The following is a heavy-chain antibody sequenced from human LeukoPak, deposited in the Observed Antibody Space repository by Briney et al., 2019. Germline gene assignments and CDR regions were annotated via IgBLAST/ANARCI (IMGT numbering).Heavy chain of an antibody. CDR1: GFTFSSYA. V-gene: IGHV3-7*01. J-gene: IGHJ4*02. CDR2: MKQDGGEK. CDR3: ARNLHDY. Sequence: GGSLRLSCAASGFTFSSYAMEWVRQAPGKGLEWVANMKQDGGEKYYVDSVKGRFTISRDNAKNSLYLQMNSLRGEDTAVYYCARNLHDYWGQGTLVTVSS.